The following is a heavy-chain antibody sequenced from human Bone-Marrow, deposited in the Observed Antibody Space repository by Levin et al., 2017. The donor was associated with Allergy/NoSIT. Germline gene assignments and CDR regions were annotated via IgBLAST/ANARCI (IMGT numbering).Heavy chain of an antibody. CDR1: GFSFSNAW. CDR3: TTDHRCSGGNCFDY. V-gene: IGHV3-15*01. CDR2: IKRKTDGGTV. J-gene: IGHJ4*02. D-gene: IGHD2-15*01. Sequence: NPGGSLRLSCAASGFSFSNAWMNWVRQAPGKGLEWVGRIKRKTDGGTVDDAAPVKGRFTISRDDSKNTLYLQMNSLKTEDTAVYYCTTDHRCSGGNCFDYWGQGTLVTVSS.